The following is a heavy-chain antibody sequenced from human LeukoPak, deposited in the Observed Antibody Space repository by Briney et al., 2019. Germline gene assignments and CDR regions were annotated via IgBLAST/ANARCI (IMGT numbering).Heavy chain of an antibody. CDR2: INPNSGGT. V-gene: IGHV1-2*04. J-gene: IGHJ1*01. CDR1: GYTFTGYY. D-gene: IGHD6-13*01. CDR3: ARGSYSMKFPSSWYVAYFQH. Sequence: ASVKVSCKASGYTFTGYYMHWVRQAPGQGLEWMGWINPNSGGTNYAQKFQGWVTMTRDTSISTAYMELSRLRSDDTAVYYCARGSYSMKFPSSWYVAYFQHWGQGTLVTVSS.